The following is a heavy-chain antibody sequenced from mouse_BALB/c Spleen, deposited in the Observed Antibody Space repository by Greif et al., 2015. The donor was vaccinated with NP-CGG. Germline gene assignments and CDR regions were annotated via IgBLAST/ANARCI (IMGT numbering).Heavy chain of an antibody. CDR1: GFTFSDYY. J-gene: IGHJ1*01. CDR3: ARDGNYWYFDV. V-gene: IGHV5-4*02. D-gene: IGHD2-1*01. CDR2: ISDGGSYT. Sequence: EVMLVESGGGLVKPGGSLKLSCAASGFTFSDYYMYWVRQTPEKRLEWVATISDGGSYTYYPDSAKGRFTISRDNAKNNLCLQMSSLKSEDTAMYYCARDGNYWYFDVWGAGTTVTVSS.